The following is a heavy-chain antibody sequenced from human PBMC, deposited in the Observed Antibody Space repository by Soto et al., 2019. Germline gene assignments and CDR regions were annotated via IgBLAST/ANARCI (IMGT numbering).Heavy chain of an antibody. Sequence: GSGPTLVNPTQTLTLTCTFSGFSLSASGMTVGWIRQPPGETLEWLAVVCWDDDKRYSPSLKNRLTITKDTSENQVVLTMTNVDPVDTATYYCARRRQGLPIDYWGQGIRVTVSS. V-gene: IGHV2-5*02. CDR2: VCWDDDK. CDR1: GFSLSASGMT. J-gene: IGHJ4*02. CDR3: ARRRQGLPIDY.